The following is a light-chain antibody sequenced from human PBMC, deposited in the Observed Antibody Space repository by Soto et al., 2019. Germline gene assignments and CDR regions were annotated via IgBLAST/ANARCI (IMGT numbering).Light chain of an antibody. Sequence: QSVLTQPASVSGSPGQLITISCTGTSSDVGGYNYVSWYQQHPGKAPKLMIYEVSNRPSGVSNRFSGSKSGNTASLTISGLQAEDEADYYCSSYTSSSLWVFGGGTKLTVL. CDR1: SSDVGGYNY. CDR3: SSYTSSSLWV. V-gene: IGLV2-14*01. CDR2: EVS. J-gene: IGLJ3*02.